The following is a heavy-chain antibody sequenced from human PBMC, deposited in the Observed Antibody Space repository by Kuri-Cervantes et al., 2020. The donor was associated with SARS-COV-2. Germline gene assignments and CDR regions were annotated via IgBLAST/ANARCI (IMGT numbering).Heavy chain of an antibody. CDR1: GYTFTGYY. Sequence: ASVKVSCKASGYTFTGYYMHWVRQAPGQGLEWMGWINPNSGGTNYAQKFQGRVTMTRDTSISTAYMELGRLRSDDTAVYYCARISSGSVLRFLEWSAEDAFDIWGQGTMVTVSS. J-gene: IGHJ3*02. V-gene: IGHV1-2*02. CDR2: INPNSGGT. CDR3: ARISSGSVLRFLEWSAEDAFDI. D-gene: IGHD3-3*01.